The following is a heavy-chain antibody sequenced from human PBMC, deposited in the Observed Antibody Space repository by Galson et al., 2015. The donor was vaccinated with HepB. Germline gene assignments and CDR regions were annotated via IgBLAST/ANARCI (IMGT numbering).Heavy chain of an antibody. CDR1: GFTFSGSA. CDR3: TRLGDLSGYSSS. CDR2: IRSKASNYAT. D-gene: IGHD6-13*01. V-gene: IGHV3-73*01. Sequence: SLRLSCAASGFTFSGSAIHWVRQTSGKGLEWVGRIRSKASNYATEYAASLKGRFTTSRDESKNPANLHMKSLKTEDTAVYYCTRLGDLSGYSSSWGQGTLVTVSS. J-gene: IGHJ4*02.